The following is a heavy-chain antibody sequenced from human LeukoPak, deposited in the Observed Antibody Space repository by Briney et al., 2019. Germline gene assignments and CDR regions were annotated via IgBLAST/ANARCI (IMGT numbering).Heavy chain of an antibody. D-gene: IGHD2-8*01. CDR2: ISGSGGST. J-gene: IGHJ4*02. V-gene: IGHV3-23*01. Sequence: PGGSLRLSCAASGFTFSSYAMSWVRQAPGKGLEWVSAISGSGGSTYYADSVKGRFTISRDNSKNTLYLQMNSLGAEDTAVYYCAKDFLMIPAGPTEDWGQGTLVTVSS. CDR3: AKDFLMIPAGPTED. CDR1: GFTFSSYA.